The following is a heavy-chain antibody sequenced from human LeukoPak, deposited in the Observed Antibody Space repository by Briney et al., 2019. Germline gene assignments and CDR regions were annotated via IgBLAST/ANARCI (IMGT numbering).Heavy chain of an antibody. J-gene: IGHJ4*02. Sequence: ASVKVSCKVSGDNLSELTVHWVRQAPGKGVEWIGGFDPEEGERLYAQKFEGRVTMTEDTSTDTAYMPLTSLRSEDTAVYYCATFCVDDLLECFDYWGQGTLVTVSS. CDR2: FDPEEGER. CDR1: GDNLSELT. CDR3: ATFCVDDLLECFDY. D-gene: IGHD5/OR15-5a*01. V-gene: IGHV1-24*01.